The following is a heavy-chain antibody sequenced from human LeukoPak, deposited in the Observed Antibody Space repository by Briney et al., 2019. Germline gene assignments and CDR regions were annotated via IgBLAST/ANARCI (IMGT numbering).Heavy chain of an antibody. D-gene: IGHD1-26*01. J-gene: IGHJ6*03. V-gene: IGHV4-39*07. CDR3: ARDLVGYPFFMDV. Sequence: SETLSLTCSVSGGSIRSGRHHWAWVRQPPGKGLEFIGSLDESGRPYYNAPLKSRVTISEDSSGKQFSLNLSSVTAADTAVYFCARDLVGYPFFMDVWGRGTTVIVSS. CDR1: GGSIRSGRHH. CDR2: LDESGRP.